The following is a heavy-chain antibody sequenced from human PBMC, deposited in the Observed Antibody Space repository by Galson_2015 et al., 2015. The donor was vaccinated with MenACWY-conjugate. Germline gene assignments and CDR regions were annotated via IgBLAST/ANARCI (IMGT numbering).Heavy chain of an antibody. D-gene: IGHD1-26*01. CDR2: ISGGGTT. CDR1: GFTVSSNY. J-gene: IGHJ4*02. V-gene: IGHV3-53*01. Sequence: SLRLSCAASGFTVSSNYMSWVRQAPGKGLEWVSVISGGGTTYYADSVKGRFTISRDNAKNTLDLLMNSLRAEDTAVYYCAREGGATVRDHCFDYWGQGALVTVSS. CDR3: AREGGATVRDHCFDY.